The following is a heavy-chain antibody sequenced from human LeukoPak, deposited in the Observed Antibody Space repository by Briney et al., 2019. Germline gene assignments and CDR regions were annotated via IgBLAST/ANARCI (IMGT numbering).Heavy chain of an antibody. J-gene: IGHJ3*02. CDR3: ARVLRRLRIAARLQSGAFDI. CDR1: GGSISSSSYY. CDR2: IYYSGST. D-gene: IGHD6-6*01. Sequence: KPSETLSLTCTVSGGSISSSSYYWGWIRQPPGKGLEWIGSIYYSGSTNYNPSLKSRVTISVDTSKNQFSLKLSSVTAADTAVYYCARVLRRLRIAARLQSGAFDIWGQGTMVTVSS. V-gene: IGHV4-39*07.